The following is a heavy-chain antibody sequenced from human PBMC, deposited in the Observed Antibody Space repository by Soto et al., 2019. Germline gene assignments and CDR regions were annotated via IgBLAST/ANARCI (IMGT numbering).Heavy chain of an antibody. J-gene: IGHJ5*02. Sequence: PSETLSLTCAVSGASIRSYHWSFLRQPAGKGLEWIGRIQHTGNTNYNPSLKSRVTMSADTSKNQISPKMTSVTAADTAVYFCAKDVSSRGWFDPWGQGVRVTVSS. CDR2: IQHTGNT. CDR3: AKDVSSRGWFDP. V-gene: IGHV4-4*07. CDR1: GASIRSYH. D-gene: IGHD3-16*01.